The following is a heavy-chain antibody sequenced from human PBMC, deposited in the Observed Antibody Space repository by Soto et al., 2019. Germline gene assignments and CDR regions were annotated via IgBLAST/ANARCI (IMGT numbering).Heavy chain of an antibody. Sequence: QVQLQQWGAGLLKPSETLSLTCAVNGGSLTGYYWSWIRQPPGKGLEWIGEIKDGGVTNYSPSLKSRVTMSADTSKNQFSLKLNSVTAADTAAYYCARGQEGIVATHWDQGTLVTVSA. D-gene: IGHD5-12*01. J-gene: IGHJ4*02. CDR1: GGSLTGYY. CDR3: ARGQEGIVATH. V-gene: IGHV4-34*01. CDR2: IKDGGVT.